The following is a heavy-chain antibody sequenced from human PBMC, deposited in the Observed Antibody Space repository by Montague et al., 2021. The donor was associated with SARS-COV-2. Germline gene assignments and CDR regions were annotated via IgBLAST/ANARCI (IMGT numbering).Heavy chain of an antibody. D-gene: IGHD2-15*01. J-gene: IGHJ6*02. Sequence: SETLSLTCAVYGGSFSVHYWSWIRQPPGKGLECIGEINHSGSTNYNPSLKSRVTLSLDTSKNHFSLKLSSVTAADTAVYYCARGGIRYIVQRGLHSYYGMDVWGQGTTVTVSS. CDR3: ARGGIRYIVQRGLHSYYGMDV. CDR1: GGSFSVHY. V-gene: IGHV4-34*01. CDR2: INHSGST.